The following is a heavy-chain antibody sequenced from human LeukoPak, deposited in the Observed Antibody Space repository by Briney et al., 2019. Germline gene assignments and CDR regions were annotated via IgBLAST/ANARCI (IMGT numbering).Heavy chain of an antibody. CDR2: INPNSGGT. Sequence: ASVKVSCKASGYTFTGYYMHWVRQAPGQGLEWMGWINPNSGGTNYAQKFQGRVTMTRDTSISTAYMELSRLRSDDTAVYYCARDCSELRYFDWLKNYYDSSGYYHYFDYWGQGTLVTVSS. D-gene: IGHD3-22*01. J-gene: IGHJ4*02. CDR3: ARDCSELRYFDWLKNYYDSSGYYHYFDY. CDR1: GYTFTGYY. V-gene: IGHV1-2*02.